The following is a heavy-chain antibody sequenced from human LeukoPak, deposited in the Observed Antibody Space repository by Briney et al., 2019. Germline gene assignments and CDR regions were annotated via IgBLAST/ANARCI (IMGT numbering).Heavy chain of an antibody. J-gene: IGHJ5*02. D-gene: IGHD6-13*01. CDR3: ARDDEVAAAGTLGDNWFDP. CDR1: GFTFSSYG. CDR2: ISSSSSYI. V-gene: IGHV3-21*01. Sequence: GGSLRLSCAASGFTFSSYGMHWVRQAPGKGLEWVSSISSSSSYIYYAYSVKGRFTISRENAKNSLYLQMNSLRAEDTAVYYCARDDEVAAAGTLGDNWFDPWGREPWSPSPQ.